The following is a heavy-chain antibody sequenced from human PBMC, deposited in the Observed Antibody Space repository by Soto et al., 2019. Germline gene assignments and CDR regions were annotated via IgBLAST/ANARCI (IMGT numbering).Heavy chain of an antibody. CDR1: GCTFSSYA. J-gene: IGHJ4*02. CDR3: ARGDHYYDSSGYVYYFDY. CDR2: IIPIFGTA. Sequence: GASVKVSCKASGCTFSSYAISCVRQAPGQVLEWMGGIIPIFGTANYAQKFQGRVTITADESTSTAYMELSSLRSEDTAVYYCARGDHYYDSSGYVYYFDYWGQGTLVTVSS. V-gene: IGHV1-69*13. D-gene: IGHD3-22*01.